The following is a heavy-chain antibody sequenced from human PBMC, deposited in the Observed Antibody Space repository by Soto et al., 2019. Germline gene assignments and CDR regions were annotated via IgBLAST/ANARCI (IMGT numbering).Heavy chain of an antibody. CDR2: IYYSGNT. Sequence: PSETLSLTCTVSSGSISSYYWNWIRQPPGKGLEWIGEIYYSGNTNYSPSLKSRVTISVDTSKNQFSLKLSSVTAADTAVYYCARRAMITFGGVIVIPFDYWGQGTLVTVSS. J-gene: IGHJ4*02. CDR1: SGSISSYY. D-gene: IGHD3-16*02. V-gene: IGHV4-59*12. CDR3: ARRAMITFGGVIVIPFDY.